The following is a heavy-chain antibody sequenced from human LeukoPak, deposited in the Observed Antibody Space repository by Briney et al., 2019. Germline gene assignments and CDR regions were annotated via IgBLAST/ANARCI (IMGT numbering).Heavy chain of an antibody. J-gene: IGHJ4*02. V-gene: IGHV3-74*01. CDR2: INGDVSTT. Sequence: GQSRRLSCVASGFSFSSYWMYWVRHAPGKGLVVVYRINGDVSTTHYADSVKGRFTISRDNAKNTLYLQMKSLRAEDTAVYYCAIPHHNYYGGCYDHWGRGTLVTVSS. D-gene: IGHD4-23*01. CDR1: GFSFSSYW. CDR3: AIPHHNYYGGCYDH.